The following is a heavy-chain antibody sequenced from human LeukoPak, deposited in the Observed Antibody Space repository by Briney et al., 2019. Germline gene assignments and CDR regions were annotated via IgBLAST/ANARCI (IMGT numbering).Heavy chain of an antibody. V-gene: IGHV1-18*01. CDR2: ISAYNGNT. D-gene: IGHD3-16*02. CDR3: ARGRRALRLGELSLSY. Sequence: ASVKVSCKAPGYTFTSYGISWVRQAPGQGLEWMGWISAYNGNTNYAQKLQGRVTMTTDSSTSTAYMELRSLRSDDTAVYHCARGRRALRLGELSLSYWGQGTLVTVSS. J-gene: IGHJ4*02. CDR1: GYTFTSYG.